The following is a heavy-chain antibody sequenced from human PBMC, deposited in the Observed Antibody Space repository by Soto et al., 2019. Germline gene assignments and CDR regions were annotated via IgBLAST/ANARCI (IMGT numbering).Heavy chain of an antibody. CDR1: GGTFSSYT. Sequence: QVQLVQSGAEVKKPGSSVKVSCKASGGTFSSYTISWVRQAPGQGLEWMGRIIPILGIANYAQKFQGRVTITADKSTSTAYMELSSLRSEDTAVYYCARDPSIYCGGDCFFFDYWGQGTLVTVSS. CDR3: ARDPSIYCGGDCFFFDY. D-gene: IGHD2-21*02. V-gene: IGHV1-69*08. J-gene: IGHJ4*02. CDR2: IIPILGIA.